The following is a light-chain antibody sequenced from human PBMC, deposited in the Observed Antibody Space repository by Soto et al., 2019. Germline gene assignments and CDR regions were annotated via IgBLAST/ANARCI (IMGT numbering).Light chain of an antibody. J-gene: IGKJ3*01. CDR2: KAS. CDR1: QIISNF. V-gene: IGKV1-5*03. CDR3: QQYYSSST. Sequence: DIQMTQSPSTLSESVGDSVTITCRSSQIISNFLAWYQQKPGKAPKLLISKASNLASGVPSRFSGSGSGTEFTLTISSLQPDDFALYYCQQYYSSSTFGPGTQVDI.